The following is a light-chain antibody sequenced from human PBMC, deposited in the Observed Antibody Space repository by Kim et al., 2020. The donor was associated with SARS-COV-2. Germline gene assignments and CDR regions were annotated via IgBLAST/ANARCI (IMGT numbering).Light chain of an antibody. Sequence: SASVGDRVTITCRASQTISIWLSWYQQKPGKAPKLLIYKASSLESVVPSMFSGSGSGTEFTLTISSLQPDDAATYYCQQYSNYWTFGQGTKVDIK. CDR1: QTISIW. J-gene: IGKJ1*01. CDR2: KAS. V-gene: IGKV1-5*03. CDR3: QQYSNYWT.